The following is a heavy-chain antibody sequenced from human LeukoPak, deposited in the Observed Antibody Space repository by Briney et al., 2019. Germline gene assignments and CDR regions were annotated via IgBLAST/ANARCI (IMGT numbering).Heavy chain of an antibody. V-gene: IGHV4-59*08. J-gene: IGHJ4*02. D-gene: IGHD6-19*01. Sequence: SETLSLTCTVSGGSISSYYWTWIRQPPGKGPEYIGYIYYTGGTNYNPSLKSRVTISVDTSKNQFSLKLSSVTAADTAVYFCAKYGGSGWVIDYWGQGTLVTVSS. CDR3: AKYGGSGWVIDY. CDR2: IYYTGGT. CDR1: GGSISSYY.